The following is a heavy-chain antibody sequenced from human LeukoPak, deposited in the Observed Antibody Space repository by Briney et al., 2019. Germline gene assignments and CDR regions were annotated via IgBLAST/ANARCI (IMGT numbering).Heavy chain of an antibody. CDR2: IYYSGST. J-gene: IGHJ4*02. CDR1: GGSISSGDYY. V-gene: IGHV4-30-4*01. CDR3: ARGVARYSSSWHFDY. D-gene: IGHD6-13*01. Sequence: SQTLSLTCTVSGGSISSGDYYWSWIRQPPGKGLEWIGYIYYSGSTYYNPSLKSRVTMSVDTSKNQFSLKLSSVTAADTAVYYCARGVARYSSSWHFDYWGQGTLVTVSS.